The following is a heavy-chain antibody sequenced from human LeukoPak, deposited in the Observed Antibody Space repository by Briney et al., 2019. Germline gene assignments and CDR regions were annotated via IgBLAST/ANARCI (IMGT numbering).Heavy chain of an antibody. CDR2: ISYDGSNK. J-gene: IGHJ4*02. D-gene: IGHD3-22*01. Sequence: GRSLRLSCAASGFTFSSYAMHWVRQAPGKGLEWVTVISYDGSNKYYADSVKGRFTISRDNSKNTLYLQMNSLRAEDTAVYYCARNYYDSSGYYFTTIFDYWGQGTLVTVSS. V-gene: IGHV3-30-3*01. CDR3: ARNYYDSSGYYFTTIFDY. CDR1: GFTFSSYA.